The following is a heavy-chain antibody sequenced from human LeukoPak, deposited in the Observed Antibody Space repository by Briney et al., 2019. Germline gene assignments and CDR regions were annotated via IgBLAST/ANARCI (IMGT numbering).Heavy chain of an antibody. CDR1: GFIFSSYS. CDR2: ISSSSSYI. J-gene: IGHJ3*02. Sequence: GGPLKLSCAAPGFIFSSYSMYWVGKAPGKGLEGFSSISSSSSYIYYADSVKGRFNISRDNAKNSLYLQMNSLTGDDTALYYCARDLTGTWHAFDIWGQGTMVTVSS. D-gene: IGHD1-14*01. V-gene: IGHV3-21*01. CDR3: ARDLTGTWHAFDI.